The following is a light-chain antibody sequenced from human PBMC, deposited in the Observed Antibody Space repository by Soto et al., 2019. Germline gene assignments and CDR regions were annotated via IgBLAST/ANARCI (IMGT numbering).Light chain of an antibody. CDR1: QTITTY. V-gene: IGKV1-39*01. CDR3: QQTYSALWT. CDR2: AAS. J-gene: IGKJ1*01. Sequence: DIQMTQSPSSLSASVGDRVTISCRARQTITTYLNWYQQKPGKAPKLLIYAASSLHSGVPSRFSGSGSGTAFTLTISSLQPEDFAAYYCQQTYSALWTFGQGTKLEIK.